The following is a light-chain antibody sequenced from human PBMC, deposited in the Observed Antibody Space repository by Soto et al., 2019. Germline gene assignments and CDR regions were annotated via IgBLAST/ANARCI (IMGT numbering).Light chain of an antibody. CDR1: QSISSW. CDR2: KAS. J-gene: IGKJ1*01. Sequence: DIHLTQSPSTLSASVGDRVTITCRASQSISSWLAWYQQKPGKAPKLLIYKASTLEIGVPSRFSGSGSGTEFTLTSSSLQPYDFATYYCQHWVDYMWTFGQGTKVEIK. V-gene: IGKV1-5*03. CDR3: QHWVDYMWT.